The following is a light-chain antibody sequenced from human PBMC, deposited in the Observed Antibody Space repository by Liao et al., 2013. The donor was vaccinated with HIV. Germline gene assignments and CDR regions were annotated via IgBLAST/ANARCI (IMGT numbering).Light chain of an antibody. V-gene: IGLV3-21*01. CDR1: NIGSKS. J-gene: IGLJ1*01. Sequence: SYVLTQPPSGSVAPGKTARISCGGNNIGSKSVHWYQQKPGQAPVLVIFYDSDRPSGIPERFSGSNSGNTATLIISRVEAGDEADYFCQVWDSTSDHDVFGSGTQVTVL. CDR2: YDS. CDR3: QVWDSTSDHDV.